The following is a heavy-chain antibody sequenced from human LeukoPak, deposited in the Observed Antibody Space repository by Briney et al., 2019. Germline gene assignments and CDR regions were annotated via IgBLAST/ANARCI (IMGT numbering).Heavy chain of an antibody. Sequence: SETLSLTCTVSGGSINSGTYSWNWIRQPPGKGLEWIGYIYHSGATYYNPPLQSRVTISVDRSKNQFSLKVISLIAADTAVYYCARGGTVSFDPWGQGTLVTVSS. CDR3: ARGGTVSFDP. V-gene: IGHV4-30-2*01. D-gene: IGHD2-8*02. CDR2: IYHSGAT. CDR1: GGSINSGTYS. J-gene: IGHJ5*02.